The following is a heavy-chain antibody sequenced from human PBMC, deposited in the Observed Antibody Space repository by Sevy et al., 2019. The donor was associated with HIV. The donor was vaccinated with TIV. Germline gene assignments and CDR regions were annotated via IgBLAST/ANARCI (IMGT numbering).Heavy chain of an antibody. CDR1: GITFTRSA. CDR2: IVVGSGNT. Sequence: ASVKVSCKASGITFTRSAIQWVRQARGQRLEWIGWIVVGSGNTNYAQKFQERVTITRDMSTSTAYMELSSLGSEDTAVYYCAADGAYYYDSSGYQAVYYYNGTDVWGQGTTVTVSS. D-gene: IGHD3-22*01. V-gene: IGHV1-58*02. CDR3: AADGAYYYDSSGYQAVYYYNGTDV. J-gene: IGHJ6*02.